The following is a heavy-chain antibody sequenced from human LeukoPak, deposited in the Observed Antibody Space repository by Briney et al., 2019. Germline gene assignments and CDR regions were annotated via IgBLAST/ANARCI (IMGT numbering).Heavy chain of an antibody. CDR1: GYTFTSDG. V-gene: IGHV1-18*01. CDR3: ARGDSGSYQGSFDY. D-gene: IGHD1-26*01. Sequence: ASVKVSCKASGYTFTSDGISWVRQAPGQGLEWMGWISAYNGNTNYAQKLQGRVTMTTDTSTSTAYMELRSLRSDDTAVYYCARGDSGSYQGSFDYWGQGTLVTVSS. J-gene: IGHJ4*02. CDR2: ISAYNGNT.